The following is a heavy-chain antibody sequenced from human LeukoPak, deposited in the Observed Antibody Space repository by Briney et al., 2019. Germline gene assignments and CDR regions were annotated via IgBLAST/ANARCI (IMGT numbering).Heavy chain of an antibody. V-gene: IGHV4-34*01. CDR3: ARGLGLSSSYFDY. CDR2: INHSGST. Sequence: SETLSLTCALYGGSFSGYYWSCIRDPPGKGLVCIGEINHSGSTNYSQSLKSRVTISVDTSKNQLYLKLSSVTAADTAVYYCARGLGLSSSYFDYWGQGTLVTVSS. J-gene: IGHJ4*02. D-gene: IGHD6-13*01. CDR1: GGSFSGYY.